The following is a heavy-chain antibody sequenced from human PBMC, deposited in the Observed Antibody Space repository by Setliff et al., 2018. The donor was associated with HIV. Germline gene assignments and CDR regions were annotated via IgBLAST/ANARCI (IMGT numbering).Heavy chain of an antibody. D-gene: IGHD3-22*01. J-gene: IGHJ4*02. CDR1: GGSISSSSYY. CDR2: IYYSGST. CDR3: ARVRLTMIMMVDYFDQ. Sequence: LSLTCTVSGGSISSSSYYWGWIRQPPGKGLEWIGSIYYSGSTYYNPSLKSRVTISMDTSKNQFSLKLTSVTAADTAVYYCARVRLTMIMMVDYFDQWGQGTLVTVSS. V-gene: IGHV4-39*01.